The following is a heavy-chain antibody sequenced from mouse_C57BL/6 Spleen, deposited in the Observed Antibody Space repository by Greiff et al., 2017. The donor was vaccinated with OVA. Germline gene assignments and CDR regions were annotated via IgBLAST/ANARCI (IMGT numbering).Heavy chain of an antibody. CDR3: ARRFYYDYDGAMDY. V-gene: IGHV1-54*01. CDR1: GYAFTNYL. Sequence: VQRVESGAELVRPGTSVKVSCKASGYAFTNYLIEWVKQRPGQGLEWIGVINPGSGGTNYNEKFKGKATLTADKSSSTAYMQLSSLTSEDSAVYFCARRFYYDYDGAMDYWGQGTSVTVSS. J-gene: IGHJ4*01. D-gene: IGHD2-4*01. CDR2: INPGSGGT.